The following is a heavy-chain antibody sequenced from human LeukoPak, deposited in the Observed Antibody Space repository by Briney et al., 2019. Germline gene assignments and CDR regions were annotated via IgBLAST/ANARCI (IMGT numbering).Heavy chain of an antibody. CDR2: IYYSGST. CDR3: ARVQPSSSYYYYYYYMDV. J-gene: IGHJ6*03. D-gene: IGHD6-6*01. Sequence: PSETLSLTCTVSGGSISSYYWSWIRQPPGKGLEWIGYIYYSGSTNYNPSLKSRVTISVDTSRNQFSLKLSSVTAADTAVYYCARVQPSSSYYYYYYYMDVWGKGATVTVSS. V-gene: IGHV4-59*01. CDR1: GGSISSYY.